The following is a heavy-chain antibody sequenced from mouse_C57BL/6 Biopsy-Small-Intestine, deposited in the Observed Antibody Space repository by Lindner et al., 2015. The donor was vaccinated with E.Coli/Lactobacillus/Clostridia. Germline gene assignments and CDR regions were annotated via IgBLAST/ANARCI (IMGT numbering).Heavy chain of an antibody. V-gene: IGHV1-84*02. CDR3: ARFQNGMDV. Sequence: SVKVSCKASGYRFTDNSIQWVRQAPGQGLEWMGWINTPNGNTKYSQRFQGRVTITRDTSASTAFMELRSLRSEDTAMYYCARFQNGMDVWGQGTTVTVSS. D-gene: IGHD2-1*01. J-gene: IGHJ1*01. CDR1: GYRFTDNS. CDR2: INTPNGNT.